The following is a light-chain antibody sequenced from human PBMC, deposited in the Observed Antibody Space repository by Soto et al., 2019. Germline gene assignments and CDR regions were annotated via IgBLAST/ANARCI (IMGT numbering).Light chain of an antibody. CDR3: QMCDSAHALT. J-gene: IGKJ4*01. CDR2: AAS. V-gene: IGKV1-27*01. CDR1: QDIAKF. Sequence: DIQMTQSLSSLSASVGDRVTITCRASQDIAKFLAWYQQKPGKVPKLLIYAASTLQSGVPSRFSGSGSGTDFSLTITGLQPEDVATYYCQMCDSAHALTFGGGTKIEIK.